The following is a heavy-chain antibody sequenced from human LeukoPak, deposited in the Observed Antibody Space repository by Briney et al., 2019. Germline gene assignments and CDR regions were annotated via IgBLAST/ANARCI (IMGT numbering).Heavy chain of an antibody. CDR2: IYYSGNT. CDR1: GGSISSFY. Sequence: PSETLSLTCTVSGGSISSFYWSWIRQPPGKVLEWIGYIYYSGNTNYNPSLKNRVTISVDTSKNQFSLKLSSVTAADTAVYYCARGYSGSYGRFDYWGQGTLATVSS. CDR3: ARGYSGSYGRFDY. D-gene: IGHD1-26*01. V-gene: IGHV4-59*01. J-gene: IGHJ4*02.